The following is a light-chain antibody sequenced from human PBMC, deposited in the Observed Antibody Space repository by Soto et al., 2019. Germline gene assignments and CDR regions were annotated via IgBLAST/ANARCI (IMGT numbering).Light chain of an antibody. J-gene: IGKJ1*01. Sequence: DIQMTQYPSILSASVGDRVTITCRASQSIGSWVAWYQQKPGRAPNLLIHKASHLESGVPSRFSGSGSGTEFTLTISSLQPGDFATYYCQHYNSYPWTFGQGTKVDIK. V-gene: IGKV1-5*03. CDR1: QSIGSW. CDR3: QHYNSYPWT. CDR2: KAS.